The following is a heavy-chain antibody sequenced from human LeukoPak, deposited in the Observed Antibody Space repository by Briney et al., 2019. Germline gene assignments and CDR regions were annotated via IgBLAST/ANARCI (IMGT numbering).Heavy chain of an antibody. CDR2: ISYDGTNK. V-gene: IGHV3-30-3*01. CDR3: ARAHSIQLWASFDY. D-gene: IGHD5-18*01. J-gene: IGHJ4*02. Sequence: PGGSLRLSCAASGFTFSTYTMHWVCQAPGKGLDWVALISYDGTNKYYADSVKGRFTISRDNSKNTLYLQMNSLKAEDTAVYYCARAHSIQLWASFDYWGQGALVTVSS. CDR1: GFTFSTYT.